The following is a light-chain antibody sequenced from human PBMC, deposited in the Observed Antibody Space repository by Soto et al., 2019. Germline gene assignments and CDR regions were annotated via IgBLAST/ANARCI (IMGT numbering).Light chain of an antibody. Sequence: FVLPQTPLSSLVTLGQPAPISGRSSQGSVHSVGNPNLSCLRQRPGQPPRLLIYRVSNRFSGVPDRFSGSGAGPDFTLKISRVEAEDVGVYYCTQETQFPRTFGQGTRVEI. J-gene: IGKJ1*01. CDR1: QGSVHSVGNPN. V-gene: IGKV2-24*01. CDR3: TQETQFPRT. CDR2: RVS.